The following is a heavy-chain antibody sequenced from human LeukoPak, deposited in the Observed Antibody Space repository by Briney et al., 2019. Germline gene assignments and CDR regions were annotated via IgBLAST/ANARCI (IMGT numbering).Heavy chain of an antibody. D-gene: IGHD3-9*01. CDR1: GGSISSGDYY. J-gene: IGHJ6*03. V-gene: IGHV4-61*02. Sequence: SQTLSLTCTVSGGSISSGDYYWTWIRQPAGKGLEWIGRIYTSGSTNYNPSLKSRVTISVDTSKSQFSLKLSSVTAADTAVYYCARIHYDILTGHPYYYYYYMDVWGKGTTVTISS. CDR2: IYTSGST. CDR3: ARIHYDILTGHPYYYYYYMDV.